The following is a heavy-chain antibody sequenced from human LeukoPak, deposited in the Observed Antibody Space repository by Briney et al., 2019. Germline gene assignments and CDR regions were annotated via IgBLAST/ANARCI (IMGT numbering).Heavy chain of an antibody. V-gene: IGHV5-51*01. CDR3: ARHTGWAFQI. D-gene: IGHD1-14*01. CDR1: GYSFASYW. J-gene: IGHJ3*02. CDR2: IYPGNSDI. Sequence: GESLKISCKGSGYSFASYWIAWVRQMPGKGLEWMGGIYPGNSDITYSPSFQGQVTISADKSVSTAYLHWSGLKASDTAIYYCARHTGWAFQIWGQGTMVTVSS.